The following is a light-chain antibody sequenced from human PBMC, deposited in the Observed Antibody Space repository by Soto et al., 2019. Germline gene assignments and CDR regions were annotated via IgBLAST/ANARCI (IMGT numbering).Light chain of an antibody. V-gene: IGLV7-46*01. CDR2: DTS. J-gene: IGLJ2*01. CDR3: LLSFSGTHVV. Sequence: QAVVTQEPSLIVSPGGTVTLTCGSSTGAVTSGHYPYWFQQKSGQAPRALIYDTSNKHSWTPARFSGSLLGGKAALTLSGAQPEDEAEYYCLLSFSGTHVVFGGGTKLTVL. CDR1: TGAVTSGHY.